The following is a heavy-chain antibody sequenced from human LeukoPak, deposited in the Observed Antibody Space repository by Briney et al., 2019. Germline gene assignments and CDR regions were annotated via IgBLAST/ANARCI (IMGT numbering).Heavy chain of an antibody. CDR3: AKLAGPLDY. V-gene: IGHV3-23*01. CDR2: ISGSGGST. Sequence: PGRSLRLSCAASGFAFSSYAIHWVRQAPGKGLEWVSAISGSGGSTYYADSVKGQFTISRDNSKNTLYLQMNSLRAEDTAVYYCAKLAGPLDYWGQGTLVTVSS. J-gene: IGHJ4*02. CDR1: GFAFSSYA. D-gene: IGHD6-19*01.